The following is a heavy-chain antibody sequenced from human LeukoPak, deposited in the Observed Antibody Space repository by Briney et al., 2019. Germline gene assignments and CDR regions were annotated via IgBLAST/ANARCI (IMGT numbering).Heavy chain of an antibody. CDR2: ISSSSSYI. CDR3: ARGSRGSGSYYQNWFDP. J-gene: IGHJ5*02. V-gene: IGHV3-21*01. CDR1: GFTFSSYS. Sequence: PGGSLRLSCAASGFTFSSYSMNWVRQAPGKGLEWVSSISSSSSYIYYADSVKGRFTISRDNAKNSLYLQMNSQRAEDTAVYYCARGSRGSGSYYQNWFDPWGQGTLVTVSS. D-gene: IGHD3-10*01.